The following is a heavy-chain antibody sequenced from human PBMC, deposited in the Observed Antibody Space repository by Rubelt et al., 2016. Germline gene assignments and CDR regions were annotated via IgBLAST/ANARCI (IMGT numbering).Heavy chain of an antibody. Sequence: QVQLVQSGAEVKTPGASVKVSCKASGYTFTSYGISWVRQAPGQGLEWMGWISAYNGNTNWAQKFQGRVTMATETSTGTAYMELRSLEADGTAVYYCARNLRISGATWFDPWGQGTPVTVSA. D-gene: IGHD1-7*01. CDR1: GYTFTSYG. CDR2: ISAYNGNT. J-gene: IGHJ5*02. CDR3: ARNLRISGATWFDP. V-gene: IGHV1-18*01.